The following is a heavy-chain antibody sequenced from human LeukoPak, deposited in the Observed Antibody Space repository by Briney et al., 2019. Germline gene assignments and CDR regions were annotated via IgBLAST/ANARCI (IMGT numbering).Heavy chain of an antibody. V-gene: IGHV4-59*01. Sequence: SETLSLTCTVSGGSISSYYWSWIRQPPGKGLEWIGYIYYSGSTNYNPSLKSRVTISVDTSKNQFSLKLSSVAAADTAVYYCGRVFLVEEYYDSLDAFDIGAQGTRVTFSS. CDR3: GRVFLVEEYYDSLDAFDI. J-gene: IGHJ3*02. D-gene: IGHD3-16*01. CDR2: IYYSGST. CDR1: GGSISSYY.